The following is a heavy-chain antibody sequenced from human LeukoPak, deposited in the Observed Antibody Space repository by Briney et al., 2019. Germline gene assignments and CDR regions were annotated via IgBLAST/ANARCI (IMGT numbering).Heavy chain of an antibody. J-gene: IGHJ4*02. CDR3: ATGTGYCSSTSCSYY. CDR1: GYTFTSYG. CDR2: INAYNGNT. Sequence: ASVKVSCKASGYTFTSYGVSWVRQAPGQGLEWMGWINAYNGNTNYAQKLQGRVTMTTDTSTSTAYMELRSLRSDDTAVYYCATGTGYCSSTSCSYYWGQGTLVTVSS. D-gene: IGHD2-2*03. V-gene: IGHV1-18*04.